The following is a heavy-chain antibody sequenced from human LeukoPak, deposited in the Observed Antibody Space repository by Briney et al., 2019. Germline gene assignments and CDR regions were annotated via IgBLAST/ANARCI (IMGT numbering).Heavy chain of an antibody. CDR3: AREQRGPSSGYYYPIEQYYYYGMDV. CDR2: IIPILGIA. CDR1: GYTFTSYG. D-gene: IGHD3-22*01. J-gene: IGHJ6*02. V-gene: IGHV1-69*04. Sequence: ASVKVSCKASGYTFTSYGISWVRQAPGQGLEWMGRIIPILGIANYAQKFQGRVTITADISTSTAYMELSSLRSEDTAVYYCAREQRGPSSGYYYPIEQYYYYGMDVWGQGTTVTVSS.